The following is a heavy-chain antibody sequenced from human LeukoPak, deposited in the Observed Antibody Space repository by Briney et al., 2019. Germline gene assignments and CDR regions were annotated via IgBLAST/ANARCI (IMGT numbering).Heavy chain of an antibody. V-gene: IGHV3-15*01. J-gene: IGHJ4*02. Sequence: GGSLRLSCAASGFTFSNAWMRGVRQARGKGGEGVGRIKSKTDGGTTDYAAPVKGRFTISRDDSKNTLYLQMNSLKTEDTAVYYCTTEVRGYSYGSFDYWGQGTLVTVSS. CDR1: GFTFSNAW. D-gene: IGHD5-18*01. CDR2: IKSKTDGGTT. CDR3: TTEVRGYSYGSFDY.